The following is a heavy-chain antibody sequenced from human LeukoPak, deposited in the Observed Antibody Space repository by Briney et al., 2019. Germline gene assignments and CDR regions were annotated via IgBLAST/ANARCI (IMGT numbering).Heavy chain of an antibody. CDR1: GGSISSGGYS. CDR2: IYHSGST. Sequence: PSETLSLTCAVSGGSISSGGYSWSWIRQPPGKGLEWIGYIYHSGSTYYNPSLKSRVTISVGRSKNQFSLKLSSVTAADTAVYYCAREGNWFDPWGQGTLVTVSS. J-gene: IGHJ5*02. V-gene: IGHV4-30-2*01. CDR3: AREGNWFDP.